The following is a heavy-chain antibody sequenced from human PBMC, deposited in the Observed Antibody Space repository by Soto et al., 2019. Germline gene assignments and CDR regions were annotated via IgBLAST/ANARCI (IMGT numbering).Heavy chain of an antibody. Sequence: GGSLRLSCAASGFTVSSNYMSWVRQAPEKGLEWVSVIYSGGSTYYADSVKGRFTISRHNSKNTLYLQMNSLRAEDTAVYYCARDYGDYGDAFDIWGQGTMVTVSS. D-gene: IGHD4-17*01. V-gene: IGHV3-53*04. J-gene: IGHJ3*02. CDR2: IYSGGST. CDR3: ARDYGDYGDAFDI. CDR1: GFTVSSNY.